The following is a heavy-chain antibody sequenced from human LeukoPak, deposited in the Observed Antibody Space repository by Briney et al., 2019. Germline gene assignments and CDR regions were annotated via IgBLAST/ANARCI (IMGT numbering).Heavy chain of an antibody. J-gene: IGHJ5*02. CDR3: ARGMAEAYDYNWFDP. V-gene: IGHV4-4*07. CDR1: GGSVSNYY. CDR2: IYGSGTT. Sequence: SETLSLTRTVSGGSVSNYYWSWVRQPAGKGLEWIGRIYGSGTTRYNPSLQSRVTMSVDVSKNQFSLKLTSMTAADTAVYFCARGMAEAYDYNWFDPWGQGTLVTVSS. D-gene: IGHD5-12*01.